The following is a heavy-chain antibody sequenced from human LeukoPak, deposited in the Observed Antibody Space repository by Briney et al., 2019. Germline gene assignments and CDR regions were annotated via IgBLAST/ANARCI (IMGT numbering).Heavy chain of an antibody. CDR3: ARGDIVVVPAAIS. J-gene: IGHJ4*02. Sequence: GGSLRLSCSASGFTFSGHGMHWVRQAPGKGLEWVALIWYDGSQQKYADSVKGRFTISRDNSKNTLYLQMNSLRAEDTAVYYCARGDIVVVPAAISWGQGTLVTVSS. CDR1: GFTFSGHG. V-gene: IGHV3-33*01. CDR2: IWYDGSQQ. D-gene: IGHD2-2*02.